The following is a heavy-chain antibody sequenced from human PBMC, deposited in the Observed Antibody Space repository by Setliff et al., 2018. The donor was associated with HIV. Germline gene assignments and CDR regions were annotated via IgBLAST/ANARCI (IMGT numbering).Heavy chain of an antibody. CDR3: AKRYNHIWNGQTDV. Sequence: PSETLSLTCTVSGGSFSSSSYYWGWIRQPPGKGLEWIGNIHYSGSTYYNPSLKSRVTISVDTSKNQFSLNLTSVTAADTAIYYSAKRYNHIWNGQTDVWGKGATVTVSS. J-gene: IGHJ6*04. D-gene: IGHD3-3*01. V-gene: IGHV4-39*01. CDR2: IHYSGST. CDR1: GGSFSSSSYY.